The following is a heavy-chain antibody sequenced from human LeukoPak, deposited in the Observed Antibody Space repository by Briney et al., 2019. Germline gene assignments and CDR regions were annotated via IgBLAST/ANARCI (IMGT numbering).Heavy chain of an antibody. CDR1: GGSISSYY. V-gene: IGHV4-59*08. CDR2: IFYSGGT. D-gene: IGHD3-22*01. J-gene: IGHJ4*02. CDR3: ARQPSGHYGKSGYYPYYFDY. Sequence: SETLSLTCTVSGGSISSYYWSWVRQPPGKGLEWIGYIFYSGGTRYAASLESRVTISLDTSKNQFSLKLSSVTAADTAVYYCARQPSGHYGKSGYYPYYFDYWGQGALVTVSS.